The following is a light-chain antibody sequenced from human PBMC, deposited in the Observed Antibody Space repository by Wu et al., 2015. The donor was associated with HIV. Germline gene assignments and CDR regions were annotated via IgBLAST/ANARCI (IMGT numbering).Light chain of an antibody. CDR1: QSISSW. CDR3: QQYNTYSPWT. Sequence: DIQMTQSPSTLSASVGDRVTITCRASQSISSWLAWYQQRPGKAPKLLIYKASSLERGVPSRFSGSGSGTEFTLTIRSLQSDDFATYYCQQYNTYSPWTFGQGTKVEIK. J-gene: IGKJ1*01. V-gene: IGKV1-5*03. CDR2: KAS.